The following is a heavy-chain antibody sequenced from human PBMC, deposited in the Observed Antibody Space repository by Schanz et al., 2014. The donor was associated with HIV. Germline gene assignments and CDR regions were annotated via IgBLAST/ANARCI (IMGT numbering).Heavy chain of an antibody. J-gene: IGHJ5*02. CDR2: ISTGGERT. V-gene: IGHV3-23*01. CDR1: GFPFSNFA. D-gene: IGHD5-18*01. CDR3: VKAYSSGFSGAGS. Sequence: EEHLLESGGDLIQPGGSLRLSCVASGFPFSNFAMSWVRQDPGRGLEWVSAISTGGERTFYADSVKGRFTISRDNSKNTLYLQMNSLRAEDTAIYYCVKAYSSGFSGAGSWGQGALVTVSS.